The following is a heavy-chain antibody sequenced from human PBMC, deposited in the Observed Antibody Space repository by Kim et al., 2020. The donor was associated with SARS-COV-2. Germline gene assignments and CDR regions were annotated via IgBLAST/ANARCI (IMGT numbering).Heavy chain of an antibody. Sequence: SETLSLTCTVSGGSVSSDSHYWSWIRQPPGKGLEWLGYIYYSGNTNYNPSLKSRVTISVDTSKNQFSLKLSSVTAADTAVYYCARGAGYCSSTSCYALANGMDVLGQGTTVTVSS. CDR2: IYYSGNT. CDR3: ARGAGYCSSTSCYALANGMDV. D-gene: IGHD2-2*01. V-gene: IGHV4-61*01. CDR1: GGSVSSDSHY. J-gene: IGHJ6*02.